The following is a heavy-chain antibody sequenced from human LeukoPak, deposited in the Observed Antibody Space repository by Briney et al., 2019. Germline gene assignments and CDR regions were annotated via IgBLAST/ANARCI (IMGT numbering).Heavy chain of an antibody. V-gene: IGHV1-8*01. CDR3: ARARLRRNWFDP. Sequence: ASVKVSCKASGYTFTSYDINWVRQATGQGLEWMGWMNPNSGNTGYAQKFQGRVTMTRDTSTSTVYMELSSLRSEDTAVYYCARARLRRNWFDPWGQGTLVTVSS. CDR2: MNPNSGNT. J-gene: IGHJ5*02. D-gene: IGHD3-16*01. CDR1: GYTFTSYD.